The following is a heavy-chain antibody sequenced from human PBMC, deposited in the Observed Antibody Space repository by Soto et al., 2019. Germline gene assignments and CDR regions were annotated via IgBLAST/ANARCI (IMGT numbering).Heavy chain of an antibody. V-gene: IGHV1-24*01. CDR1: GYTLTELS. D-gene: IGHD1-7*01. Sequence: QVQLVQSGAEVKKPGASVKVSCKVSGYTLTELSMHWVRQAPGKGLEWMGGFDPEDGETIYAQKFQGRVTMTEDTSTDTAYMELSSLRSEDTAVYYCATAYRYNWNYALEVYYYGMDVWGQGTTVTVSS. J-gene: IGHJ6*02. CDR2: FDPEDGET. CDR3: ATAYRYNWNYALEVYYYGMDV.